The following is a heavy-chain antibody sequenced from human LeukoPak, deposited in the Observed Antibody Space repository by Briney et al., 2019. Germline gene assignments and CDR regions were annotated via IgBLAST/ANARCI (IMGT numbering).Heavy chain of an antibody. J-gene: IGHJ2*01. Sequence: SETLSLTCTVSGGSISSGGYYWSCIRQHPGKGLEWTGYIYYSGSTYYHPSLKSRVTISVDTSKNQFTLKLSSVTAADTAVYYCVRDRGRKYQLRYWYFDPWGRGTLVTVSS. V-gene: IGHV4-31*03. CDR2: IYYSGST. D-gene: IGHD2-2*01. CDR3: VRDRGRKYQLRYWYFDP. CDR1: GGSISSGGYY.